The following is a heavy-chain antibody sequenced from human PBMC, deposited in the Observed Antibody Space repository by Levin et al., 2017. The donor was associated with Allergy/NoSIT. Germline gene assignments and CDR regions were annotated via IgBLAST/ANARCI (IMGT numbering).Heavy chain of an antibody. J-gene: IGHJ4*02. Sequence: GGSLRLSCTGSGFTFGDYAMSWVRQAPGKGLEWVGFIRNKAHGGTTEYAASVKGRLTISRDDSKSIAYLQMNSLKTEDTAVYFCARGGPPNYDYNWGSYRDGCFDYWGQGTLVTVSS. D-gene: IGHD3-16*02. CDR1: GFTFGDYA. CDR3: ARGGPPNYDYNWGSYRDGCFDY. V-gene: IGHV3-49*04. CDR2: IRNKAHGGTT.